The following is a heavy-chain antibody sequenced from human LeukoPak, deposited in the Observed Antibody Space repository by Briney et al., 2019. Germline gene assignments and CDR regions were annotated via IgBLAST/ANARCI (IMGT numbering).Heavy chain of an antibody. CDR3: AKSSWYCSSTSCTDDAFDI. V-gene: IGHV1-2*02. CDR2: INPNSGGT. J-gene: IGHJ3*02. CDR1: GYTFTGYY. Sequence: ASVKVSCKASGYTFTGYYMHWVRQAPGQGLEWMGWINPNSGGTNYAQKFQGRVTMTRDTSISTAYMELSRLRTDDTAVYYCAKSSWYCSSTSCTDDAFDIWGQGTMVTVSS. D-gene: IGHD2-2*01.